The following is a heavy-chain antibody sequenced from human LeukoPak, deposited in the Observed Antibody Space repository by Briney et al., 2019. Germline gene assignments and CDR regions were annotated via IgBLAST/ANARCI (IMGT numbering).Heavy chain of an antibody. CDR3: ARGRYYGSGSYRIFDY. D-gene: IGHD3-10*01. Sequence: SETLSLTCAVYGGSFSGYYWSWIRQPPGKGLEWVGEINHSGSTNYNPSLKSRVTISVDTSKNRFSLKLSSVTAADTAVYYCARGRYYGSGSYRIFDYWGQGTLVTVSS. CDR1: GGSFSGYY. CDR2: INHSGST. V-gene: IGHV4-34*01. J-gene: IGHJ4*02.